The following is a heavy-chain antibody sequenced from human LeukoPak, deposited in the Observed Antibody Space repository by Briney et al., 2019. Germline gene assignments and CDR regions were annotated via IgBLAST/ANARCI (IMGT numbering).Heavy chain of an antibody. V-gene: IGHV3-74*01. J-gene: IGHJ3*02. CDR3: AREGRVGSCSGGSCYHDAFDI. CDR2: XXXXXXXT. Sequence: GGSLRLSCAASGFTFSNYWMHWVRQAPGXXXXXXXXXXXXXXXTSYADSVKGRFTISRDNAKNTLYLQMNSLRADDTAVYYCAREGRVGSCSGGSCYHDAFDIWGQGTMVTVSS. D-gene: IGHD2-15*01. CDR1: GFTFSNYW.